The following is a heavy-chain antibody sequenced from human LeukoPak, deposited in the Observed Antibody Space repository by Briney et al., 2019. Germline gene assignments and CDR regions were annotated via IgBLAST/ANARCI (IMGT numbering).Heavy chain of an antibody. V-gene: IGHV1-69*13. CDR3: RIAAAPDDY. CDR2: IIPIFGTA. Sequence: GASVKVSCKASGYTFTGYYIHWVRQAPGQGLEWMGGIIPIFGTANYAQKFQGRVTITADESTSTAYMELSSVRSEDTAVYYCRIAAAPDDYWGQGTLVTVSS. J-gene: IGHJ4*02. D-gene: IGHD6-13*01. CDR1: GYTFTGYY.